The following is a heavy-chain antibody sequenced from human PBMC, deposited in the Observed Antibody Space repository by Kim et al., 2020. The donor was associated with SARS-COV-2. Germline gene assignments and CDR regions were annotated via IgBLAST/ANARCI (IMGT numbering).Heavy chain of an antibody. CDR2: INWNGGST. CDR1: GFTFDDYG. Sequence: GGSLRLSCAASGFTFDDYGMSWVRQAPGKGLEWVSGINWNGGSTGYADSVKGRLTISRDNAKNSLYLQMNSLRAEDTALYYCARDYSPSMGIAAAGPDYWGQGTLVTVSS. CDR3: ARDYSPSMGIAAAGPDY. V-gene: IGHV3-20*04. J-gene: IGHJ4*02. D-gene: IGHD6-13*01.